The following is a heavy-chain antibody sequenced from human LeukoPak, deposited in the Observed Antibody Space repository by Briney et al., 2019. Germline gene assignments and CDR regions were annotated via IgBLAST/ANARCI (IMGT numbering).Heavy chain of an antibody. CDR3: ARDRDYSNTERGFDY. J-gene: IGHJ4*02. Sequence: ASVKVSCKTSGYIFTDYYIHWVRPAPGQGLEWMGWINPNSGETNSAQKFQGRVTMTGDTSISTAYMELRRVTSDDTAVYYCARDRDYSNTERGFDYWGQGTLVTVSS. CDR2: INPNSGET. V-gene: IGHV1-2*02. CDR1: GYIFTDYY. D-gene: IGHD4-11*01.